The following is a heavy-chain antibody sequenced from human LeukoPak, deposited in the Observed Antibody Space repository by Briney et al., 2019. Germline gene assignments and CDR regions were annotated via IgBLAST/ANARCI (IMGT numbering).Heavy chain of an antibody. V-gene: IGHV3-9*01. Sequence: PGGSLRLSCAASGFTFDDYAMYWVRQAPGKGLEWVSGISWNSGSIGYADSVKGRFTISRDNAKNSLYLQMNSLRAEDTALYYCAKGMPGSSSFDYWGQGTLVTVSS. D-gene: IGHD3-10*01. J-gene: IGHJ4*02. CDR3: AKGMPGSSSFDY. CDR2: ISWNSGSI. CDR1: GFTFDDYA.